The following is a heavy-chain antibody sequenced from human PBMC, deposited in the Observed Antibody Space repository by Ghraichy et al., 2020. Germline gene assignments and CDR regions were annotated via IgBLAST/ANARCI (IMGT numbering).Heavy chain of an antibody. J-gene: IGHJ4*02. D-gene: IGHD3-9*01. CDR1: GFTFSSYA. V-gene: IGHV3-23*01. Sequence: GGSLRLSCAASGFTFSSYAMSWVRQAPGKGLEWVSAISGSGGSTYYADSVKGRFTISRDNSKNTLYLQMNSLRAEDTAVYYCTKDLGPLRYFDWLRFDYWGQGTLVTVSS. CDR3: TKDLGPLRYFDWLRFDY. CDR2: ISGSGGST.